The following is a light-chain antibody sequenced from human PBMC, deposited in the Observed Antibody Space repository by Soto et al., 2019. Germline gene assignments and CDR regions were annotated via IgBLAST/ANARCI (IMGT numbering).Light chain of an antibody. J-gene: IGKJ2*01. CDR2: DAS. Sequence: EIVLTQSPGTLSLSPGERATLSCRASQSVSRRYLAWYQKKPGQVPRLLIHDASSRATGIPDRFSGSGSGPDFTLTVSRLEPEDFAVYCCQQYGSSPVTFGQGTKVEIK. CDR1: QSVSRRY. V-gene: IGKV3-20*01. CDR3: QQYGSSPVT.